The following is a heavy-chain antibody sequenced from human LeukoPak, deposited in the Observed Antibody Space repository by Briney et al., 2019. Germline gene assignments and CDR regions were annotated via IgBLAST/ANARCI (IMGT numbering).Heavy chain of an antibody. Sequence: SETLSLTCTVSGGSISSSSYYWGWIRQPPGKGLEWIGEIYHSGSTNYNPSLKSRVTISVDKSKNQFSLKLSSVTAADTAVYYCARCPGYSRRWFDPWGQGTLVTVSS. CDR1: GGSISSSSYY. D-gene: IGHD6-13*01. J-gene: IGHJ5*02. CDR3: ARCPGYSRRWFDP. V-gene: IGHV4-39*07. CDR2: IYHSGST.